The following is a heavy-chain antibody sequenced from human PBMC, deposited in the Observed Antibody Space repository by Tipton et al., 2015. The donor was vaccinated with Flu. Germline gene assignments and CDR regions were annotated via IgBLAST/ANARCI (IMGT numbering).Heavy chain of an antibody. Sequence: LRLSCAVSGYSISSGYYWDWIRQPPEMGLEWIGSIYHSGSTNSNPSLKSRVTIAVDTSKNQLSLKLSSVTAADTAVYYCARRAHCSGGSCFFDYWSQGTLVTVSS. CDR1: GYSISSGYY. D-gene: IGHD2-15*01. J-gene: IGHJ4*02. CDR2: IYHSGST. V-gene: IGHV4-38-2*01. CDR3: ARRAHCSGGSCFFDY.